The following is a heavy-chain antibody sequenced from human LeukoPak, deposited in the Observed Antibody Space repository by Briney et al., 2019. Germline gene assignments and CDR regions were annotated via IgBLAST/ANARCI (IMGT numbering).Heavy chain of an antibody. V-gene: IGHV4-61*09. J-gene: IGHJ4*02. CDR3: ARAGMYCSRGVCNPSAYYSDY. CDR2: IYASGNP. Sequence: SETLSLTCTVSGGSISRGDYSWSWIRQPAGKGLEWIGHIYASGNPYYNPSLKSRLSMSLDTSRNHFSLKLNSVTAADTAVYYCARAGMYCSRGVCNPSAYYSDYWGQGTLVTVSS. D-gene: IGHD2-8*02. CDR1: GGSISRGDYS.